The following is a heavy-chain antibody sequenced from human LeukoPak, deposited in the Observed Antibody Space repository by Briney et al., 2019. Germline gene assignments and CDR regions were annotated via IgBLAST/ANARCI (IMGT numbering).Heavy chain of an antibody. Sequence: GGSLRLSCAASGLTFSSCAMSWVRQAPGKGLEWVPAISGSGGSTYYADSVKGRFTISRDNSKNTLYLQMNSLRAEDTAVYYCAKEPYSSSWRNWFDPWGQGTLVTVSS. J-gene: IGHJ5*02. V-gene: IGHV3-23*01. CDR2: ISGSGGST. CDR1: GLTFSSCA. D-gene: IGHD6-13*01. CDR3: AKEPYSSSWRNWFDP.